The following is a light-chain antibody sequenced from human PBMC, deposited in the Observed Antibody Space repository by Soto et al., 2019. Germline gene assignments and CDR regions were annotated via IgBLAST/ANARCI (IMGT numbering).Light chain of an antibody. Sequence: QTVVTQPASVSGSPGQSITISCTGTSSDIGAYNFVSWYQHHPGNAPQLMIYEVRHRPSGVSNRFSGSKSGNTASLTISGLQAEDEADYYCSSYTSINTLVFGGGTKVTVL. CDR1: SSDIGAYNF. CDR3: SSYTSINTLV. V-gene: IGLV2-14*01. CDR2: EVR. J-gene: IGLJ2*01.